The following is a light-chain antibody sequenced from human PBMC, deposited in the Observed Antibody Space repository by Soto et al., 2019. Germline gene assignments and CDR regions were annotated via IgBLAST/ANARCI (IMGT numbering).Light chain of an antibody. CDR1: QSISRR. CDR3: QQYDTCWT. Sequence: DIQMTQSPSTLSASVGGRVTITCRASQSISRRLAWYQQKPGKAPKLLMYDASRLESGVPSRFSGSGSGTEFTLTISGLRPDDFATYYCQQYDTCWTFGQGTKVEIK. V-gene: IGKV1-5*01. J-gene: IGKJ1*01. CDR2: DAS.